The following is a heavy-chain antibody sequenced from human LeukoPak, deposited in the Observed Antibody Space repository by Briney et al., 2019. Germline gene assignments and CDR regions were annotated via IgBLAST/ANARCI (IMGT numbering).Heavy chain of an antibody. CDR1: GGTFSNYV. J-gene: IGHJ4*02. D-gene: IGHD3-22*01. CDR3: ASVYYYDSSGYYSWGY. Sequence: ASVKVSCKASGGTFSNYVISWVRQAPGQGLEWMGGIIPMFGTANYAQKFQGRVTITTDESTSTAYMELSSLRSEDTAVYYCASVYYYDSSGYYSWGYWGQGTLVTVSS. CDR2: IIPMFGTA. V-gene: IGHV1-69*05.